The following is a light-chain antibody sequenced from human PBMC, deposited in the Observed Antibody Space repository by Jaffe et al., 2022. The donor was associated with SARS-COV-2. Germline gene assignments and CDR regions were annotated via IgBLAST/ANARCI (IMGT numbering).Light chain of an antibody. Sequence: QSALTQPASVSGSPGQSITISCTGTSGDVGSFNLVSWYQQHPGKAPKLMICEGSQRPSGISNRFSGSKSGNTASLTISGLQAEDEADYYCCSYAGSHTWVFGGGTKLTVL. J-gene: IGLJ3*02. CDR3: CSYAGSHTWV. V-gene: IGLV2-23*01. CDR1: SGDVGSFNL. CDR2: EGS.